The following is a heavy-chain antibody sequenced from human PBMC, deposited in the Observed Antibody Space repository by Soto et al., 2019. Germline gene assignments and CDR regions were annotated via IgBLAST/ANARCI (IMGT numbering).Heavy chain of an antibody. J-gene: IGHJ6*02. CDR3: ARDSSSSSYYYYGMGV. D-gene: IGHD6-6*01. V-gene: IGHV3-48*03. CDR2: ISSSGSTI. Sequence: EVQLVESGGGMVQPGGSMRLSCADFGCNFSSYEMNWVGLAPGKGLDCVSYISSSGSTIYCADSVKGRFTISRDNAKNSLYPQMNSLRTDNTAVYYCARDSSSSSYYYYGMGVWGEGTTVTVSS. CDR1: GCNFSSYE.